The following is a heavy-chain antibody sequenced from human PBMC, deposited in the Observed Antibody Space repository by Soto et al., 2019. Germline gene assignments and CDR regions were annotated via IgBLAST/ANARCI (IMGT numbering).Heavy chain of an antibody. D-gene: IGHD1-26*01. CDR3: ARVVIVGKSYYFDY. CDR2: IRKRANSYTT. CDR1: GFTFSDHY. Sequence: GGSLRLSCAASGFTFSDHYMDWVRQPPGKGLEWVGRIRKRANSYTTEYAASVKGRFTVSRDDSKSSLYLQMNSLKTEDTAVYYCARVVIVGKSYYFDYWGQGTLVTVSS. J-gene: IGHJ4*02. V-gene: IGHV3-72*01.